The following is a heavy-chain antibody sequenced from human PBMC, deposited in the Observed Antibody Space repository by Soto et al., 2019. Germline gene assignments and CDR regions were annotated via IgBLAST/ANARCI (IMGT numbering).Heavy chain of an antibody. Sequence: QVQLVQSGAEVKKPGAAVKVSCKASGYTFTSYYMHWVRQAPGQGLEWMVIINPSGGSTTYAQKFQGRVTRTSATSPSTVYMELSSLRYEDTAVSYCARDSHNWFDPWGQGTMVTVSS. V-gene: IGHV1-46*03. CDR3: ARDSHNWFDP. CDR2: INPSGGST. CDR1: GYTFTSYY. J-gene: IGHJ5*02.